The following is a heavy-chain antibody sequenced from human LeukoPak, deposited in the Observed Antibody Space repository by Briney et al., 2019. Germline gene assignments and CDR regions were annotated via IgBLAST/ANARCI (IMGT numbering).Heavy chain of an antibody. D-gene: IGHD3-10*01. Sequence: SETLSLTCAVYGGSFSGYYWGWIRQPPGKGLEWIGVINHSGSTNYSPSLKSRVTISVDTSKNQFSLKLSSVTAADTAVYYCARVGVAYYYGSGSYYNPSYYYGMDVWGKGTTVTVSS. CDR3: ARVGVAYYYGSGSYYNPSYYYGMDV. V-gene: IGHV4-34*01. CDR1: GGSFSGYY. J-gene: IGHJ6*04. CDR2: INHSGST.